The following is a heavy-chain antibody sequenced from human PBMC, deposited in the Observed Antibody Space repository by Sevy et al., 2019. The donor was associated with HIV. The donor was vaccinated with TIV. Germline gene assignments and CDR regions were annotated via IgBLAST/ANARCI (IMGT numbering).Heavy chain of an antibody. D-gene: IGHD6-6*01. CDR2: ISGSGGST. J-gene: IGHJ4*02. Sequence: GGSLRLSCAASGFTFSSDAMSWVRQAPGKGLEWVSAISGSGGSTYYADSVKGRFTISRDNSKNTLYLQMNSLRAEDTAVYYCAKVLGVLDSSSALDYWGQGTLVTVSS. V-gene: IGHV3-23*01. CDR1: GFTFSSDA. CDR3: AKVLGVLDSSSALDY.